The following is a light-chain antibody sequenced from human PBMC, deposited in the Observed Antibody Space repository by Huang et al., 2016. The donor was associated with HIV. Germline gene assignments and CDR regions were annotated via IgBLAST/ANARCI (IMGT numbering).Light chain of an antibody. J-gene: IGKJ3*01. CDR2: GAS. CDR1: QSVSSC. Sequence: EIVLTQSPATLSLSPGERATLSCRASQSVSSCLAWYQQKPGQAPRLLIHGASNRAAGSPARFRGSGSGTDFTLTINSLEPEDFALYYCQQRNNWPLTFGPGTKVDIK. CDR3: QQRNNWPLT. V-gene: IGKV3-11*01.